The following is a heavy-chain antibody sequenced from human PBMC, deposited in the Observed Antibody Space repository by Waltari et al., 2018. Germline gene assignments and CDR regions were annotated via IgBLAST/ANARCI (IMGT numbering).Heavy chain of an antibody. J-gene: IGHJ3*02. V-gene: IGHV4-59*11. D-gene: IGHD1-26*01. CDR3: ARGRKVGATPRGAFDS. Sequence: QVQLQESGPGLVKPSETLSLTCTVSGGSIRSHYWSWIRQPPGKGLEWIGSIYYRGSTYYNPSLKSRGTISGDKSKNQCSLKLSSVHAADTAVYYCARGRKVGATPRGAFDSWGQGTMVTVSS. CDR1: GGSIRSHY. CDR2: IYYRGST.